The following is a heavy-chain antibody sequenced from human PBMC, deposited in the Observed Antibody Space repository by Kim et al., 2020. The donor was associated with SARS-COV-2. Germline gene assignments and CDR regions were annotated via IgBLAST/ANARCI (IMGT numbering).Heavy chain of an antibody. CDR3: ASRGHTNGYWKLQD. Sequence: GGSLRLSCAASGFIVSDNYMRWVRQAPGEGLEWVSLIHIGGGTNYADSVRGRFTISRDNSKNTLYLQMNSLRAEDTAVYYCASRGHTNGYWKLQDWGQGTLVTVSS. V-gene: IGHV3-53*01. J-gene: IGHJ4*02. D-gene: IGHD2-8*01. CDR1: GFIVSDNY. CDR2: IHIGGGT.